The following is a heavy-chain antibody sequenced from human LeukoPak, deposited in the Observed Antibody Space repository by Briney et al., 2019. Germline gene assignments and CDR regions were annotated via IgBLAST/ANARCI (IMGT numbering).Heavy chain of an antibody. J-gene: IGHJ4*02. CDR1: GYTFTSYD. D-gene: IGHD6-13*01. CDR3: ASGIAAAGTLGDY. CDR2: IIPIFGTA. V-gene: IGHV1-69*13. Sequence: SVKVSCKASGYTFTSYDINWVRQATGQGLEWMGGIIPIFGTANYAQKFQGRVTITADESTSTAYMELSSLRSEDTAVYYCASGIAAAGTLGDYWGQGTLVTVSS.